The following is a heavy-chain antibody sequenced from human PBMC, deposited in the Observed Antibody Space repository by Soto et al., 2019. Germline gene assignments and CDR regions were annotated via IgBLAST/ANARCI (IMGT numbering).Heavy chain of an antibody. J-gene: IGHJ6*03. CDR2: IRSKANSYAT. CDR1: GFTLSGSA. Sequence: GGSLRLSCAASGFTLSGSAMHWVRQASGKGLEGVGRIRSKANSYATAYAASVKGRFTISRDDSKNTAYLQMNSLKTEDTAVYYCTSVLPSWMTSFYMDVWGKGTTVTVSS. CDR3: TSVLPSWMTSFYMDV. D-gene: IGHD6-13*01. V-gene: IGHV3-73*01.